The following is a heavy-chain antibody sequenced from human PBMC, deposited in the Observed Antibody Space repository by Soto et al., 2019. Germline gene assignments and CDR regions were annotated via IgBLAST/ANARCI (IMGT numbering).Heavy chain of an antibody. CDR2: ILPISGTA. Sequence: QVQLVQSGAEVKRPGSSVRVSCKASGGVFSLYGFSWVRQVPGHGPEWVGGILPISGTANYAQKYQGRVTITVDKSTSTGYMELNSLTYEDRAVYYCASTGEAPEVDGSGRGDAFDIWGPGTKVTVSS. CDR1: GGVFSLYG. D-gene: IGHD1-26*01. J-gene: IGHJ3*02. V-gene: IGHV1-69*06. CDR3: ASTGEAPEVDGSGRGDAFDI.